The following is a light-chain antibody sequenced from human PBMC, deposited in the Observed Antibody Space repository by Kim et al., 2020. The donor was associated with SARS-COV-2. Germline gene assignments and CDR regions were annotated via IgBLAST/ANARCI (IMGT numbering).Light chain of an antibody. CDR3: QQSYSTPLT. J-gene: IGKJ4*01. V-gene: IGKV1-39*01. Sequence: AFVGDRVPRNLLAAQDIRNYLKWDQQEPGNAPKLLIYAATSLQSGVPSRFSGSGSGPHFTLSLSNLQPDDSATYYCQQSYSTPLTFGGGTKVDIK. CDR2: AAT. CDR1: QDIRNY.